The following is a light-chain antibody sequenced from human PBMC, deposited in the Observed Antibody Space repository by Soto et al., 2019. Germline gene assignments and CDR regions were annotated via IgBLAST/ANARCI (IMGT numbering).Light chain of an antibody. J-gene: IGLJ3*02. CDR3: SSYTISSTPHE. V-gene: IGLV2-14*01. CDR1: SSDVGGYNY. Sequence: QSALTQPASVSGSPGQSITISCTGTSSDVGGYNYVSWYQQHPGKAPKLMIYEVSNRPLGVSNRFSGSKSGNTASLTISGLQAEDEFDYYCSSYTISSTPHEFGGGAKLTVL. CDR2: EVS.